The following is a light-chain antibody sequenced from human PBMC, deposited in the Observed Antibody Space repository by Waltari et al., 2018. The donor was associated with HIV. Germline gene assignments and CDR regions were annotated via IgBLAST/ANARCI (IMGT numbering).Light chain of an antibody. CDR3: CSYAGSSTLI. J-gene: IGLJ2*01. CDR1: SSDVGSYNL. Sequence: QSALTQPASVSGSPGQSITISCTGTSSDVGSYNLVSWYQQNPDKAPNLMIYEVSKRPSRVSNRFSGSKSGNTASLRISGLQAEDEAAYYCCSYAGSSTLIFGGGTKLTVL. V-gene: IGLV2-23*02. CDR2: EVS.